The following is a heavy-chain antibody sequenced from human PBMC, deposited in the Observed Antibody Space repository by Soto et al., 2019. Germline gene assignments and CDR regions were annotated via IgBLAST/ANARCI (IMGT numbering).Heavy chain of an antibody. CDR1: GGSIRRYY. Sequence: XGTLSLTCNVSGGSIRRYYWSWIRQPPGKGLEWIGYIHYSGSTKYNPSLKSRVTISVDTSKNQFSLKLTSVTAADTAVYFCARVPAVASTIPSLWFDPWGQGTLVTVSS. V-gene: IGHV4-59*01. CDR3: ARVPAVASTIPSLWFDP. D-gene: IGHD6-19*01. J-gene: IGHJ5*02. CDR2: IHYSGST.